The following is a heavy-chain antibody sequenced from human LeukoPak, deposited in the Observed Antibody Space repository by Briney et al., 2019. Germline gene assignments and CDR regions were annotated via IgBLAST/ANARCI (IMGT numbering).Heavy chain of an antibody. J-gene: IGHJ4*02. CDR3: ASQADSAYGDYN. V-gene: IGHV3-74*01. D-gene: IGHD4-17*01. Sequence: GGSLRLSCAASGFTYSRYWMHWVRQVPGKGLVWVARIKGDESYTFYADSVKGRFTISRDNAENTLYLQMNSLRAEDTAVYYCASQADSAYGDYNWGQGTLVTVSS. CDR1: GFTYSRYW. CDR2: IKGDESYT.